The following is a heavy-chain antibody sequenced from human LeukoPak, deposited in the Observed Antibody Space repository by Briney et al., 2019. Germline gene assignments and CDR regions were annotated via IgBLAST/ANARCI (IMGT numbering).Heavy chain of an antibody. D-gene: IGHD3-10*01. CDR1: GFTFSRSL. CDR2: IKQDGSEK. J-gene: IGHJ4*02. CDR3: ARGDYYSSGSYYTFDY. V-gene: IGHV3-7*01. Sequence: GGSLRLSCAASGFTFSRSLMSRVRQAPGKGLEGVANIKQDGSEKYYVDSVKGRFTISRDNAKNSLYLQMNSLRAEDTAVYYCARGDYYSSGSYYTFDYWGQGTLVTVFS.